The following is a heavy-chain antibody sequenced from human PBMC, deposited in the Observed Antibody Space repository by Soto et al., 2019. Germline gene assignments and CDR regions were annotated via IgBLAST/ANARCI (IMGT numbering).Heavy chain of an antibody. CDR3: ARRSSSWYFDY. V-gene: IGHV3-23*01. J-gene: IGHJ4*02. Sequence: EVQLLESGGGLVQPGGSLRLSCAASGFTFSSYAMNWVRQAPGKGLEWVSVISGSGDSTYYADSVKGRFTISRDNSKNTLYLPMNSLRAEDTAVYYCARRSSSWYFDYWGQGNLVTVSS. D-gene: IGHD6-13*01. CDR1: GFTFSSYA. CDR2: ISGSGDST.